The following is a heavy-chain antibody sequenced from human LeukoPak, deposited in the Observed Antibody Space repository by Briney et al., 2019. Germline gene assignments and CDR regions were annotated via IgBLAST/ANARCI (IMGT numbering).Heavy chain of an antibody. CDR3: ARRKGLYYDFWSGYQGRSGAFDI. Sequence: PSETLSLTCAVYGGSFRVYYWGGFRQPPGKGLDRIGEINHSGRTNYNPSLKSRVTISVDTSKNQFSLKLSSVTAADTAVYYSARRKGLYYDFWSGYQGRSGAFDIWGQGTMVTVSS. D-gene: IGHD3-3*01. J-gene: IGHJ3*02. CDR1: GGSFRVYY. V-gene: IGHV4-34*01. CDR2: INHSGRT.